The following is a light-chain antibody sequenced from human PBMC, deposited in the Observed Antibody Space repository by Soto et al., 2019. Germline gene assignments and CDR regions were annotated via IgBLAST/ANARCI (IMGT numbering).Light chain of an antibody. CDR2: GAS. CDR3: HQYGSSPWT. Sequence: EIVLTQSPGTLSLSPGEGASLSCRASQTIRSSHLAWYQQKPGQAPRLLIYGASSRATGIPDRFSGSGSGTDFTLTISRLEPEDFAVYYCHQYGSSPWTFGQGTKVDIK. CDR1: QTIRSSH. V-gene: IGKV3-20*01. J-gene: IGKJ1*01.